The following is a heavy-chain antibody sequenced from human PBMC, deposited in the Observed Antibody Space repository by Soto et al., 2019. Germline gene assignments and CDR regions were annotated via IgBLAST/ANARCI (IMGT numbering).Heavy chain of an antibody. Sequence: GESLKISCKGSVYSFTSYWISWVNQIPGKGLEWMGRMDPSDPYTNYSPSFQGHVTISADKSISTAYLQWSSLKASDTAMYYCARESARDCSGGSCYLGPPPHYGMDVWGQGTTVTVSS. J-gene: IGHJ6*01. CDR2: MDPSDPYT. CDR1: VYSFTSYW. V-gene: IGHV5-10-1*01. D-gene: IGHD2-15*01. CDR3: ARESARDCSGGSCYLGPPPHYGMDV.